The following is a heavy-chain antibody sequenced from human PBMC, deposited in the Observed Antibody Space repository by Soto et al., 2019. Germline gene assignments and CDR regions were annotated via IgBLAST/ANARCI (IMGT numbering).Heavy chain of an antibody. CDR3: VSHRNYIVVSGSFFDY. CDR1: GGSFSGYY. CDR2: IYHSGST. J-gene: IGHJ4*02. V-gene: IGHV4-34*01. Sequence: SETLSLTCAVYGGSFSGYYWTWIRQPPETNLEWIGEIYHSGSTNYNPSLKCRGTISVDTSKNQFSLKLTSVTAADTAVYFCVSHRNYIVVSGSFFDYWSQGTLVTVSS. D-gene: IGHD6-19*01.